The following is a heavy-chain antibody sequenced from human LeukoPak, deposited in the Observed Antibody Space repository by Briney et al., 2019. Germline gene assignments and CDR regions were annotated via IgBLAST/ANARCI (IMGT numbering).Heavy chain of an antibody. CDR2: IRYDGSNK. CDR3: AKEHDLWHEEGNWFDP. J-gene: IGHJ5*02. CDR1: GFTFSSYW. D-gene: IGHD3-3*01. Sequence: GGSLRLSCAASGFTFSSYWMHWVRQAPGKGLEWVAFIRYDGSNKYYADSVKGRFTISRDNSKNTLYLQMNSLRAEDTAVYYCAKEHDLWHEEGNWFDPWGQGTVVIVSS. V-gene: IGHV3-30*02.